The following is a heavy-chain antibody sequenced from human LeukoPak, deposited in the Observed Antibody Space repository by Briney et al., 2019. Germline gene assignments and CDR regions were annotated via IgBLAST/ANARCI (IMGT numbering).Heavy chain of an antibody. D-gene: IGHD2-21*02. CDR1: GFTVSSNY. CDR3: AKEPRLCGGDCFSLLDN. J-gene: IGHJ4*02. CDR2: IYSGGST. Sequence: GGSLRLSCAASGFTVSSNYMSWVRQAPGKGLEWVSVIYSGGSTYYADSVKGRFTISRDNSKNTLYLQMNSLRAEDTAVYYCAKEPRLCGGDCFSLLDNWGQGTLVSVSS. V-gene: IGHV3-53*01.